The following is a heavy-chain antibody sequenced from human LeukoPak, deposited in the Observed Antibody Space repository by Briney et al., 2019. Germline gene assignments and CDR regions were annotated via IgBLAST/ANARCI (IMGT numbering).Heavy chain of an antibody. Sequence: ASVKVSCKASGYTFTSYAMHWVRQAPGQRLEWMGWINAGNGNTKYSQKFQGRVTITRDTSASTAYMELSSLRSEDTAVYYCAIDRSTMVRGVINKHNWFDPWGQGTLVTVSS. V-gene: IGHV1-3*01. CDR3: AIDRSTMVRGVINKHNWFDP. CDR1: GYTFTSYA. CDR2: INAGNGNT. D-gene: IGHD3-10*01. J-gene: IGHJ5*02.